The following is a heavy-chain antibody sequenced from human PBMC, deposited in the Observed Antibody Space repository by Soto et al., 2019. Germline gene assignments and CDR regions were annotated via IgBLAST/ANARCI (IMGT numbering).Heavy chain of an antibody. Sequence: ELQLVESGGGLVQPGGSLRLSCTASGFTFTNYWMHWVRQAPGKGLVWVSRVSINATTTTYADSVKGRFSISRDNAKNTLYLPMNNPRVEDTAIYSCATTPKHGPSTNCYVMAFDSWGQGALVTVSS. CDR3: ATTPKHGPSTNCYVMAFDS. D-gene: IGHD2-2*01. CDR1: GFTFTNYW. J-gene: IGHJ4*02. CDR2: VSINATTT. V-gene: IGHV3-74*03.